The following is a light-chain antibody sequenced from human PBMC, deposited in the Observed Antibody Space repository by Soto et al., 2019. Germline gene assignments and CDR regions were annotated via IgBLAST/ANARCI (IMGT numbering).Light chain of an antibody. CDR2: AAS. J-gene: IGKJ5*01. CDR1: QGISSW. V-gene: IGKV1-12*01. Sequence: DIRVTQSPSSVSASVGDRVTITCRASQGISSWLAWYQQKPGKAPKLLFYAASSLQSGVPSRCSGSACGTDSTLTISSLQPEDFATYYCQQLNSYPITFGQGTRLEIK. CDR3: QQLNSYPIT.